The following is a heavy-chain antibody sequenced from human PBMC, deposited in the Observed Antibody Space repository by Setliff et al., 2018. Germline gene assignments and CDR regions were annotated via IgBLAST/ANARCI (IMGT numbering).Heavy chain of an antibody. V-gene: IGHV1-3*01. J-gene: IGHJ4*02. CDR1: GYIFTNYN. CDR2: VHGGNGDT. CDR3: ASDVIVVAGTGTNY. D-gene: IGHD3-22*01. Sequence: KVSCKASGYIFTNYNVYWLRQAPGQTLELMGHVHGGNGDTKYSEKFQGRLTITRDISATTADMELFSLKSEDTAVYYCASDVIVVAGTGTNYWGQGTLVTVSS.